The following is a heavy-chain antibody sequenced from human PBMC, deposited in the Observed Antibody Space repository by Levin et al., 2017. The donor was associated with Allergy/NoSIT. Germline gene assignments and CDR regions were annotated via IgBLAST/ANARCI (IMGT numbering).Heavy chain of an antibody. V-gene: IGHV3-49*03. CDR1: GFTFGDYA. CDR2: IRSKTSGATT. D-gene: IGHD5-12*01. J-gene: IGHJ4*02. Sequence: GGSLRLSCTASGFTFGDYAMSWFRQAPGKGLEWVGFIRSKTSGATTEYAASVKGRFTISRDDSMGIVYLQMNSLKTEDTGVYFCTRAGGWLPDYWGQGTLVTVSS. CDR3: TRAGGWLPDY.